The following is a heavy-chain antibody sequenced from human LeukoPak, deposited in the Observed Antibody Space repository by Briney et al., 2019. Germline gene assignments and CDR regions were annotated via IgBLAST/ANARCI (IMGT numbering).Heavy chain of an antibody. V-gene: IGHV1-58*02. CDR1: GFTFSNSA. Sequence: SVKVSCKASGFTFSNSAIQWVRQARGQRLEWIGWIGVAGGNTNYAQTLQGRITITRDMSTSTAYMELTSLRSDDTAVYYCAAEIYGGNTDCCTFDFWGPGTPVAVSS. J-gene: IGHJ3*01. CDR2: IGVAGGNT. D-gene: IGHD4-23*01. CDR3: AAEIYGGNTDCCTFDF.